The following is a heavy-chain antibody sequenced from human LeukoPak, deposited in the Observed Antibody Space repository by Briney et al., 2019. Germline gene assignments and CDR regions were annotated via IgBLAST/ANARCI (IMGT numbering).Heavy chain of an antibody. D-gene: IGHD3-16*01. Sequence: SETLSLTCAVYGEPLSGYYWSWIRQPPGKGLEWIGEFNHSERPNYNPSLKSRVTMSLDTSRNQFSLKLSSVTAADTAVYYCARVGGHGRDFDIWGQGTMVTVSS. V-gene: IGHV4-34*01. CDR1: GEPLSGYY. CDR3: ARVGGHGRDFDI. J-gene: IGHJ3*02. CDR2: FNHSERP.